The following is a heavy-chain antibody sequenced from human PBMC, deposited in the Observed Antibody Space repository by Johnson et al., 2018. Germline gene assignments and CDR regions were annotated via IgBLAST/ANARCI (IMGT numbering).Heavy chain of an antibody. J-gene: IGHJ6*03. Sequence: QVQLVESGGGVVQPGRSXRLSCSASGFTFSSYAMHWVRQAPGKGLEWVALISYAGSNQEYADSVKGRFTISRDNSKNTLYLQMDSLRAEDTAVYYCGRYASGSSYYYYYDIDVWGKGTTVTVSS. V-gene: IGHV3-30*03. CDR1: GFTFSSYA. CDR3: GRYASGSSYYYYYDIDV. D-gene: IGHD3-10*01. CDR2: ISYAGSNQ.